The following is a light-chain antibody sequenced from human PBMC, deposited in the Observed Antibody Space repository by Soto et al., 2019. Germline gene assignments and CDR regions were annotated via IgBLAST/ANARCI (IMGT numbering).Light chain of an antibody. CDR2: RAS. CDR1: QSISSS. J-gene: IGKJ1*01. CDR3: LQYHSYWT. Sequence: EIVMTQSPATLSVSPGERATVTCRASQSISSSFAWYQQTPGKAPKLLIYRASTFASGIPARFSGSGSGTEFTLTISSLQSDDFTAYYCLQYHSYWTFGQGTKVDIK. V-gene: IGKV1-5*03.